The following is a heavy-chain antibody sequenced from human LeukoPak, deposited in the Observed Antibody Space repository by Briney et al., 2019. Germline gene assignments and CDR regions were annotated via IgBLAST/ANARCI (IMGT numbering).Heavy chain of an antibody. CDR1: GFTFSSYA. J-gene: IGHJ4*02. CDR3: AKDRWFFDY. D-gene: IGHD3-9*01. V-gene: IGHV3-23*01. CDR2: ISGSGGST. Sequence: PGGSLSLSCAASGFTFSSYAMSWVRQAPGRGLGWVSAISGSGGSTYYADSVKGRFTISRDNSKNTLYLKMNSLRAEDTAVYYCAKDRWFFDYWGQGTLVTVSS.